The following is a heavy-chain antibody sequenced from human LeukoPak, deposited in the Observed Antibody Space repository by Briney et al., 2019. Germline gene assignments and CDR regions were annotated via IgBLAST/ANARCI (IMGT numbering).Heavy chain of an antibody. CDR2: IYYSGST. J-gene: IGHJ6*02. Sequence: SETLSLTCAVYGGSFSGYYWSWIRQHPGKGLEWIGYIYYSGSTYYNPSLKSRVTISVDTSKNQFSLKLSSVTAADTAVYYCAREKRGYYGSGKWDYYYYYGMDVWGQGTTVTVSS. D-gene: IGHD3-10*01. V-gene: IGHV4-31*11. CDR1: GGSFSGYY. CDR3: AREKRGYYGSGKWDYYYYYGMDV.